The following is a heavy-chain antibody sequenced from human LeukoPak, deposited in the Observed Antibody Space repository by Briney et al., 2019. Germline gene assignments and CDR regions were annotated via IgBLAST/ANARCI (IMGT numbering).Heavy chain of an antibody. V-gene: IGHV3-15*04. CDR3: TTYGSGRKFDY. J-gene: IGHJ4*02. Sequence: PGGSLRLSCAASGFSFSDAWMSWVRQIQGKGLEWVGRIESKTDGGTTDYAAPVKGRFTISRDDSTNTLYLQMNSLKSEDTAVYYCTTYGSGRKFDYWGQGILVTVSS. CDR1: GFSFSDAW. CDR2: IESKTDGGTT. D-gene: IGHD3-10*01.